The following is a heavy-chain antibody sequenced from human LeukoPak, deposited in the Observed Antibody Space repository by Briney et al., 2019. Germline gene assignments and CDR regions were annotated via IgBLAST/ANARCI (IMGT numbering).Heavy chain of an antibody. D-gene: IGHD3-10*01. CDR1: GGTFSSYA. CDR2: IIPIFGTA. CDR3: ASSVRGVIKDAYDI. Sequence: SEKVSCKASGGTFSSYAISWVRQAPGQGLEWMGGIIPIFGTANYAQKFQGRVTITADESTSTAYMELSSLRSEDTAVYYCASSVRGVIKDAYDICGQGTMVTVSS. V-gene: IGHV1-69*01. J-gene: IGHJ3*02.